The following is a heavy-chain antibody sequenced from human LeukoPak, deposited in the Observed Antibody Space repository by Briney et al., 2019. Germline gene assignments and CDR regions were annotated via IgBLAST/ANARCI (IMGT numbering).Heavy chain of an antibody. CDR1: GFNFSNYA. J-gene: IGHJ4*02. CDR2: INGDGSNP. D-gene: IGHD3-16*01. V-gene: IGHV3-74*01. CDR3: ARTSPTSHFDF. Sequence: GGSLRLSCAASGFNFSNYAMSWVRQAPGKGLVWVSRINGDGSNPNYADSVKGRFTISRDNARNTLYLQMNGLRAEDTALYYCARTSPTSHFDFWGQGTLVTVSS.